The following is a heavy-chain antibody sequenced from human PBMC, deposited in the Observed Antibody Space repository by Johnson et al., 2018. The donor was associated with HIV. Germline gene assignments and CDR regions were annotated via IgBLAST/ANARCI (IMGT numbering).Heavy chain of an antibody. D-gene: IGHD3-3*01. Sequence: VQLVESGGGLVKPGGSLRLSCAASGFTFSDYYMSWIRQPPGKGLEWVAVISYDGSNKYYADSVKGRFTISRDNSKSTLYLQMNSLRAEDTAVYYCAKAKTVARIAIFFDIWGQGTMVTVSS. CDR2: ISYDGSNK. CDR3: AKAKTVARIAIFFDI. J-gene: IGHJ3*02. CDR1: GFTFSDYY. V-gene: IGHV3-30-3*01.